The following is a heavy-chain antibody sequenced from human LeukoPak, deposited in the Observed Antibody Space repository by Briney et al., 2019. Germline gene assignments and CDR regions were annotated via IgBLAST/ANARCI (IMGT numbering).Heavy chain of an antibody. CDR1: GYTFNGYD. D-gene: IGHD3-22*01. CDR3: ARYLYMIVVAGGVQHYGLDA. V-gene: IGHV1-18*04. J-gene: IGHJ6*01. CDR2: INPNSGDT. Sequence: ASVTVSGKASGYTFNGYDIHWVRQAPGQGLERMGWINPNSGDTNYAKKFQGRVTMTTDTSTTTPYMQLRSLRSDDTAVYYCARYLYMIVVAGGVQHYGLDAWGQGTTVTVSS.